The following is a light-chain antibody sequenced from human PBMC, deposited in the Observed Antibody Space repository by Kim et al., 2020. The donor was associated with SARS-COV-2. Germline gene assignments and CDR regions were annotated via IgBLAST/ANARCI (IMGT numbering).Light chain of an antibody. CDR2: AAS. J-gene: IGKJ4*01. CDR1: RDIGHY. CDR3: QNYNGAPLT. V-gene: IGKV1-27*01. Sequence: DMQMTQSPSSLSASVGDRVTITCRASRDIGHYLAWYQQKPGKVPKLLIYAASALQSGVPSRFSGSASGTDFTLTISSLQPEDFATYYSQNYNGAPLTFGGGTKVDIK.